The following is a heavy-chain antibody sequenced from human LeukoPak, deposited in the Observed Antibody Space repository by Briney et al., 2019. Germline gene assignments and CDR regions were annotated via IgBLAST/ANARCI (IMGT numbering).Heavy chain of an antibody. CDR2: IYYSESA. J-gene: IGHJ4*02. V-gene: IGHV4-39*07. D-gene: IGHD3-9*01. CDR1: GGSISSSNYC. Sequence: SETLSLTCTVSGGSISSSNYCWGWIRQPPGKGLEWIGCIYYSESATYNPSLKSRVTISLDTSKNQFFLKLSSVTAADTAVYYCARKRSFDLWGQGTLVTVSS. CDR3: ARKRSFDL.